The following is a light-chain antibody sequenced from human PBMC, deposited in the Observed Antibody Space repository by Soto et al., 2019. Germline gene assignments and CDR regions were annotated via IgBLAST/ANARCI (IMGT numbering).Light chain of an antibody. CDR2: SAS. CDR3: QQSYSRPRT. Sequence: DIQMTQSPSSLSASVGDRFTITFRASQSVSPYLNWYQQKPGKAPNLLIYSASILESGVPSRFSGSGSGTDFTLTISSLQPEDFATYFCQQSYSRPRTFGQGTKVDI. V-gene: IGKV1-39*01. J-gene: IGKJ1*01. CDR1: QSVSPY.